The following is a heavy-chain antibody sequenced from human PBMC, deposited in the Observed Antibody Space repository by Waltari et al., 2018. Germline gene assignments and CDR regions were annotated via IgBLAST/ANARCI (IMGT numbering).Heavy chain of an antibody. D-gene: IGHD3-3*02. J-gene: IGHJ4*02. CDR1: GFSFSIYP. Sequence: EVHLVGPGGGLVKPGGTLRLSCGASGFSFSIYPMSWVRQAPGKGLEWVAFISVNSEYIFYADSVRGRFTISRDNAKNSLYLQMNSLTAEDTAVYYCASLASIWGQGTLVTVSS. CDR2: ISVNSEYI. CDR3: ASLASI. V-gene: IGHV3-21*06.